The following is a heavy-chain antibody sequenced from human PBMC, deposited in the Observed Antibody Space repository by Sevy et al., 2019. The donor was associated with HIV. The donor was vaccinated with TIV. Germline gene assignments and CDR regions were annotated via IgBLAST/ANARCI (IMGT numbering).Heavy chain of an antibody. CDR2: MKEDGSER. J-gene: IGHJ4*02. Sequence: GGSLRLSCAASGFTFSSYWMSWVRQAPGKGLEWVATMKEDGSERNYVDSVKGRFTISRDNAKNVLYLQMNSLRAEDTAVYYCVREGMGGYSYSLDCWGQGTLVTVSS. V-gene: IGHV3-7*01. CDR1: GFTFSSYW. D-gene: IGHD5-18*01. CDR3: VREGMGGYSYSLDC.